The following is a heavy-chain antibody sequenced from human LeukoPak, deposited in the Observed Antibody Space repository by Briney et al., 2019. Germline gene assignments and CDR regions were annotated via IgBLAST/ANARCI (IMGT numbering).Heavy chain of an antibody. CDR3: ARVRCSSTSCLYFDY. CDR2: TNHSGST. J-gene: IGHJ4*02. Sequence: SETLSLTCAVYGGSFSGYYWSWIRQPPGKGLEWIGETNHSGSTNYNPSLKSRVTISVDTSKNQFSLKLSSVTAADTAVYYCARVRCSSTSCLYFDYWGQGTLVTVSS. CDR1: GGSFSGYY. D-gene: IGHD2-2*01. V-gene: IGHV4-34*01.